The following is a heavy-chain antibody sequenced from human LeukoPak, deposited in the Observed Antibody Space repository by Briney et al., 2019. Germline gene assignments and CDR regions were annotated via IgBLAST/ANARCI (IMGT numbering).Heavy chain of an antibody. V-gene: IGHV5-51*01. CDR1: GYIFTNYW. CDR3: AWRDLLRTSSGP. J-gene: IGHJ5*02. Sequence: GESLKISCEAFGYIFTNYWIGWVRQIPGKGLEWMAVIYPGDSRTRYNPSFQGQVSISADKSVNTAYLQWSSLKASDTAIYYCAWRDLLRTSSGPWGQGTLVTVSS. CDR2: IYPGDSRT. D-gene: IGHD6-6*01.